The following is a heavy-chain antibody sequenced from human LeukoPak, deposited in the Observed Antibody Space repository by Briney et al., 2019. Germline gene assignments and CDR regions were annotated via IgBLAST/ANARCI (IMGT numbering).Heavy chain of an antibody. Sequence: PGRSLRLSCAASGFTFSSYGMHWVRQAPGKGLEGVAVIWYDGSNKYYADSVKGRFTISRDNSKNTLYLQMNSLRVEDTAVYYCARVIQGNYGMDVCGQGTTVTVSS. CDR3: ARVIQGNYGMDV. J-gene: IGHJ6*02. CDR2: IWYDGSNK. D-gene: IGHD6-13*01. V-gene: IGHV3-33*01. CDR1: GFTFSSYG.